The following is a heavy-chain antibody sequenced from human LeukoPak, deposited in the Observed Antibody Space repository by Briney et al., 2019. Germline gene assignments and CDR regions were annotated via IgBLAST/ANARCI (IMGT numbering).Heavy chain of an antibody. CDR1: GYIFPNYW. D-gene: IGHD1-26*01. CDR2: IYPGDSDT. J-gene: IGHJ4*02. Sequence: GESLKISCKGSGYIFPNYWIGWVRQMPGKGLQWMGFIYPGDSDTRYSPSFQGQVTISADKSINTAYLQWSSLKASDTAMYYCVVEGYGGKTFDYWGQGTLVTVSS. V-gene: IGHV5-51*01. CDR3: VVEGYGGKTFDY.